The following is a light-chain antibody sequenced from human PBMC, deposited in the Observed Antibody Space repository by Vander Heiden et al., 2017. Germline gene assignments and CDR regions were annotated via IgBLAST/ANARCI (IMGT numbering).Light chain of an antibody. J-gene: IGKJ1*01. Sequence: DIQMTQSPSPLSASVGDRVTITCRASQSIINYLNWYQQKPGKAPNLLIYAASSLQSGVPSRFSGSGSGTEFTLTISSLQTEDFATYYCQQNFTTPWTFGLGTKVEI. V-gene: IGKV1-39*01. CDR2: AAS. CDR3: QQNFTTPWT. CDR1: QSIINY.